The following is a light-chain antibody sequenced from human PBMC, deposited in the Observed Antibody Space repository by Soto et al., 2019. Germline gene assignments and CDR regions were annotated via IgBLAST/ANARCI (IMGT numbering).Light chain of an antibody. CDR3: QQYDNLPT. CDR1: QDISNY. V-gene: IGKV1-33*01. CDR2: DAS. Sequence: DIQMTQYPSSVSASVGDRVTITCQASQDISNYLNWYQQKPGKAPKLLIYDASNLETGVPSRFSGSGSGTDFTFTISSLQPEDIATYYCQQYDNLPTFGGGTKVEIK. J-gene: IGKJ4*01.